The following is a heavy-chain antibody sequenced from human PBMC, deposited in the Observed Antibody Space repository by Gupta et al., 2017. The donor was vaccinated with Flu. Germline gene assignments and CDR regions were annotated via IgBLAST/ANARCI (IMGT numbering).Heavy chain of an antibody. V-gene: IGHV3-9*01. CDR3: AKDRHQWPMFAADH. CDR1: GFTFDDYA. Sequence: EVQLVASGGALVQPGRSLRLSCAASGFTFDDYAMHWVRHAQGKGLEWVSGISWSSATIAYADSVKGRFTISRDNAKNSLYLQMNSLSSEDTASYYCAKDRHQWPMFAADHWGQGTLVTVSS. CDR2: ISWSSATI. J-gene: IGHJ4*02. D-gene: IGHD3-10*02.